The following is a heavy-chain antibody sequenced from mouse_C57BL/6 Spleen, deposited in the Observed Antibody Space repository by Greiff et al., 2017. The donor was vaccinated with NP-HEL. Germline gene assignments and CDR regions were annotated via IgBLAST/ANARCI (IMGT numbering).Heavy chain of an antibody. Sequence: EVQLQQSGPELVKPGASVKISCKASGYTFTDYYMNWVKQSHGKSLEWIGDINPNNGGTSYNQKFKGKATLTVDKSSSTAYMELRSLTSEDSAVYYCARGIYGSSSFDYWGQGTTLTVSS. CDR2: INPNNGGT. D-gene: IGHD1-1*01. J-gene: IGHJ2*01. CDR3: ARGIYGSSSFDY. CDR1: GYTFTDYY. V-gene: IGHV1-26*01.